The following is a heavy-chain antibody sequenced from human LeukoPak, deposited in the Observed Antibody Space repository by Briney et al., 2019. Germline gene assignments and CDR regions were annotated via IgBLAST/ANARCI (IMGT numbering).Heavy chain of an antibody. CDR1: GYSFTSYW. D-gene: IGHD6-25*01. CDR3: ARRTDSGWKWFDP. J-gene: IGHJ5*02. V-gene: IGHV5-51*01. CDR2: IHPGEYER. Sequence: GESLKISCKGSGYSFTSYWIGWVRQMPGKGLEWMGVIHPGEYERRYSPSFEGQVTISADKSISTAYMQWSSLKASDTAMYYCARRTDSGWKWFDPWGQGTLVTVSS.